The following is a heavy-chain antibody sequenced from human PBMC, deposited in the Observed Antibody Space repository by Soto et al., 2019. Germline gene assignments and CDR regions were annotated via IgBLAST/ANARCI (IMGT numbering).Heavy chain of an antibody. CDR2: ISYDGSNE. V-gene: IGHV3-30*04. Sequence: WSLKISCGASGVSVRDYAIHGVRKAPGKGLEWVAVISYDGSNEFYPDSVKGRFTISRDNSKDTLFLQMNSLKTEDTALYYCARTSDWSHTFDISGQGTMVT. D-gene: IGHD3-9*01. J-gene: IGHJ3*02. CDR3: ARTSDWSHTFDI. CDR1: GVSVRDYA.